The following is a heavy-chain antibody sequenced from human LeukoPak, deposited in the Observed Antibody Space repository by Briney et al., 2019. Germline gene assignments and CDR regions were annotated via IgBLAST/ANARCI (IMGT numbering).Heavy chain of an antibody. CDR1: GGSFSGYY. D-gene: IGHD2-2*01. J-gene: IGHJ5*02. CDR3: ARLPAHYCSSTSCDDSWFDP. V-gene: IGHV4-34*01. CDR2: INHSGST. Sequence: PSETLSLTCAVYGGSFSGYYWSWIRQPPGKGLEWIGEINHSGSTNYNPSLKSRVTISIDTSKSQFSLKLRSVTAADTAVYYCARLPAHYCSSTSCDDSWFDPWGQEPWSPSPQ.